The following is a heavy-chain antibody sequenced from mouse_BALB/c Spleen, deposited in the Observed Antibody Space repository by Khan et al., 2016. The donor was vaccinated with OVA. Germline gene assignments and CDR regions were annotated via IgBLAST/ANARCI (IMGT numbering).Heavy chain of an antibody. J-gene: IGHJ3*01. CDR2: IDPPNDDS. V-gene: IGHV14-3*02. D-gene: IGHD2-1*01. CDR3: TNVYCNPFAF. CDR1: GFNIKDTY. Sequence: EVELVESGAELVKPGASVKLSCSASGFNIKDTYIHWMKQRPEQGLEWIGRIDPPNDDSKYGPKFQAKATLTADTSYNTSYLQLSSLTSEDTAVYYCTNVYCNPFAFWGQGTLVSVSA.